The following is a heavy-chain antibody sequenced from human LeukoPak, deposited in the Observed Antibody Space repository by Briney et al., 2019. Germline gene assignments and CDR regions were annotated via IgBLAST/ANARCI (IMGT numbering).Heavy chain of an antibody. CDR2: IRWDGGST. Sequence: PGGSLRLSCAASGFTFSSYEMNWVRQAPGKGLEWVSLIRWDGGSTYYADSVKGRFTISRDNSKNSLYLQMNSLRTEDTALYYCAKGTGRSTLNWFDPWGQGTLVTVSS. V-gene: IGHV3-43*01. CDR1: GFTFSSYE. J-gene: IGHJ5*02. D-gene: IGHD1-14*01. CDR3: AKGTGRSTLNWFDP.